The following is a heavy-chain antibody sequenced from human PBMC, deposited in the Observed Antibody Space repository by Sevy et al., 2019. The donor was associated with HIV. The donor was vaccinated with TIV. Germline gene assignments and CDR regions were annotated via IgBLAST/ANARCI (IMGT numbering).Heavy chain of an antibody. Sequence: GGSLRLSCAASGFTFSSYAMHWVRQAPGKGLEWVAVISYDGSNKYYADSVKGRFTISRDNSKNTLYLQMNSLRAEDTAVYYCARDWSSCWTYASLNPPTFDYWGQGTLVTVSS. CDR2: ISYDGSNK. D-gene: IGHD6-19*01. CDR1: GFTFSSYA. V-gene: IGHV3-30-3*01. CDR3: ARDWSSCWTYASLNPPTFDY. J-gene: IGHJ4*02.